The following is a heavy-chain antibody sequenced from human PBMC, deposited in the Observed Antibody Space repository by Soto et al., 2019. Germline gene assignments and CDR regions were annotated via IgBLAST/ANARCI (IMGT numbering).Heavy chain of an antibody. CDR1: GFIFSNYG. V-gene: IGHV3-23*01. CDR3: ARRSYCSSTSCDKFFDY. Sequence: GGSLRLSCAASGFIFSNYGMNWVRQAPGKGLEWVSSISESGGITYYADSVKGRFTLSRDNSKNTLYLQVDSLRPDDTAVYYCARRSYCSSTSCDKFFDYWGQGTLVTVSS. J-gene: IGHJ4*02. CDR2: ISESGGIT. D-gene: IGHD2-2*02.